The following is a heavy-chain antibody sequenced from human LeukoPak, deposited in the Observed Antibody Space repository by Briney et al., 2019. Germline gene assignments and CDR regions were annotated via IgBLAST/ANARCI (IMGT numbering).Heavy chain of an antibody. CDR1: GFSLSPSGQC. CDR2: IDWDDDK. V-gene: IGHV2-70*01. J-gene: IGHJ6*02. CDR3: ARIQATITMVRGVMGSYYYYGMDV. D-gene: IGHD3-10*01. Sequence: SGPTLVNPTQTLTLTCTFSGFSLSPSGQCVSWIRQPPGKALEWLALIDWDDDKYYSTSLKTRLTISKDTSKNQVVLTMTNMDPVDTATYYCARIQATITMVRGVMGSYYYYGMDVWGQGTTVTVSS.